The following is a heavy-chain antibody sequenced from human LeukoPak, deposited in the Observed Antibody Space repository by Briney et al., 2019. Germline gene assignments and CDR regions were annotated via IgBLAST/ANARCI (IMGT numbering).Heavy chain of an antibody. Sequence: GGSLRLSCAASGFTFSSYSMNWVRQAPGKGLEWAAFIRYDGSNEYYADSVKGRFTISRDNSKNTLYLQMNSLRAEDTAVYYCAKDAEYCSSTSCPSDYWGRGTLVTVSS. CDR3: AKDAEYCSSTSCPSDY. CDR1: GFTFSSYS. V-gene: IGHV3-30*02. J-gene: IGHJ4*02. D-gene: IGHD2-2*01. CDR2: IRYDGSNE.